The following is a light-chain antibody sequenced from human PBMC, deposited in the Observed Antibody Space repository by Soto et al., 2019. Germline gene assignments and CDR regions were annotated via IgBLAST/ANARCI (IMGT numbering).Light chain of an antibody. V-gene: IGKV1-39*01. Sequence: DLQMPQSPSSLSASVGDRVTITCRAGQYIGRYLNWYQQKPGKAPKLLIYAASSLHSGVPSRFSGSGSGTDFTLTISSLQPEDFATYSCQQTYRTPLTFGGGTKVDIK. CDR2: AAS. J-gene: IGKJ4*01. CDR3: QQTYRTPLT. CDR1: QYIGRY.